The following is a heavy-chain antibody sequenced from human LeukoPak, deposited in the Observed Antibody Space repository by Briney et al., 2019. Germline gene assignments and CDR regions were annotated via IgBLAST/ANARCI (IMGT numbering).Heavy chain of an antibody. D-gene: IGHD1-26*01. CDR1: GYSISSGYY. Sequence: PSETLSLTCAVSGYSISSGYYWGWIRQPPGKGLEWIGSIYHSGSTYYIPSLKSRVTISVDTSKNQFSLKLSSVTAADTAVYYCARGSKMLGYNWFDPWGQGTLVTVSS. V-gene: IGHV4-38-2*01. CDR3: ARGSKMLGYNWFDP. J-gene: IGHJ5*02. CDR2: IYHSGST.